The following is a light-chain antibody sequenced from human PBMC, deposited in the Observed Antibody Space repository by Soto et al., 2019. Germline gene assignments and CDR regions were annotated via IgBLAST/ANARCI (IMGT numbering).Light chain of an antibody. V-gene: IGKV3-15*01. CDR3: QQYNNWPYT. CDR1: QSISSN. Sequence: TQSPATLSVSPGERAALSCRASQSISSNLAWYQQKPGQAPRLLIYGASTRATGIPARFSGSGSGTEFTLTISSLQSEDFAIYYCQQYNNWPYTFGQGTELEIK. CDR2: GAS. J-gene: IGKJ2*01.